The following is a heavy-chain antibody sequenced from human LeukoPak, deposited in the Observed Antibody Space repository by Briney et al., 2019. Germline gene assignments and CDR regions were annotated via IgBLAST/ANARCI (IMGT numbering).Heavy chain of an antibody. Sequence: SETLSLTCTVSGGSISSSSYYWGWIRQPPGKGLEWIGSIYYSGSTYYNPSLKSRVTISVDTSKNQFSLKLSSVTAADTAVYYCARPKGTHYYYYMDVWGKGTTVTVSS. CDR1: GGSISSSSYY. CDR2: IYYSGST. J-gene: IGHJ6*03. D-gene: IGHD3/OR15-3a*01. V-gene: IGHV4-39*07. CDR3: ARPKGTHYYYYMDV.